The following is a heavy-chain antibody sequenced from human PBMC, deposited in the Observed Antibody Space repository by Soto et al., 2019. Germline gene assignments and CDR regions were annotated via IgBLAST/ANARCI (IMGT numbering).Heavy chain of an antibody. V-gene: IGHV3-48*02. CDR1: GFTFSSYS. D-gene: IGHD5-18*01. CDR2: ISSSSSNI. Sequence: GGSLRLSCAASGFTFSSYSMNWVRQAPGKGLEWVSYISSSSSNIYYADSVKGRFTISRDNAKNRLYLQMNSLRDEDTAVYYCARDLGRGYSYGYFDYWGQGTLVTVSS. CDR3: ARDLGRGYSYGYFDY. J-gene: IGHJ4*02.